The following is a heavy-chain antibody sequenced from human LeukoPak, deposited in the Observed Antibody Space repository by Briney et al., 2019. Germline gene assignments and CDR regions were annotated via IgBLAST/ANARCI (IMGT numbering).Heavy chain of an antibody. CDR1: GFTFSSYA. CDR2: ISGSGGST. D-gene: IGHD3-3*01. CDR3: AKDYDFWSGYYPA. J-gene: IGHJ5*02. V-gene: IGHV3-23*01. Sequence: GSLRLSCAASGFTFSSYAMSWIRQAPGKGLEWVSAISGSGGSTYYADSVKGRFTISRDNSKNTLYLQMNSLRAEDKAVYYCAKDYDFWSGYYPAWGQGTLVTVSS.